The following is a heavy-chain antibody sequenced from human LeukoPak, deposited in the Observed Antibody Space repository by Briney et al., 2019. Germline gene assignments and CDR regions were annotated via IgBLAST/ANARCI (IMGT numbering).Heavy chain of an antibody. D-gene: IGHD6-13*01. J-gene: IGHJ4*02. V-gene: IGHV1-18*01. CDR2: ISAYNGNT. CDR3: AREGYSSSWNYFDY. CDR1: GYTFTSYV. Sequence: ASVKVSCKASGYTFTSYVINWVRHDPGQGLQWMGWISAYNGNTNYAQKLQGRVTMTTDTSTSTAYMELRSLRSDATAVYYCAREGYSSSWNYFDYWGQGALVTVSS.